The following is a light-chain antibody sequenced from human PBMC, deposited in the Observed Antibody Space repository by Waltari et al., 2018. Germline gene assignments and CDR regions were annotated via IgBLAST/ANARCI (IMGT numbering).Light chain of an antibody. V-gene: IGKV3-20*01. Sequence: EVVLTQSPGTLSLSPGEGATLSCGASQSVGKYLAWYQQRPGQAPSLLIYPASSRATGIPDRFSGSGSETDFSLTISRLEPEDFAVYYCQKYRSLPATFGQGTKVEI. CDR1: QSVGKY. CDR2: PAS. J-gene: IGKJ1*01. CDR3: QKYRSLPAT.